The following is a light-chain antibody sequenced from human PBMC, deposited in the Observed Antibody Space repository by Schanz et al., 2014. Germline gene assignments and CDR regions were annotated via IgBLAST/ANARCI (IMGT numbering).Light chain of an antibody. Sequence: QSALTQPASVSGSPGQSITISCTGTSSDVGGYKYVSWYQQHPGKAPKLMIYDVSDRPSGVSNRFSGSKSGNTASLTISGLQAEDEGDYYCSSFTSSSTLVFGGGTKVTVL. J-gene: IGLJ2*01. CDR1: SSDVGGYKY. CDR3: SSFTSSSTLV. V-gene: IGLV2-14*03. CDR2: DVS.